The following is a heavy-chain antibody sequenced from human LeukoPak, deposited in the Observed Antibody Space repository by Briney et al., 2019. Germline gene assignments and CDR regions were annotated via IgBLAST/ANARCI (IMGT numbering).Heavy chain of an antibody. D-gene: IGHD5-18*01. CDR1: GYTLTELS. V-gene: IGHV1-24*01. CDR3: AKSFSGYSYDLDY. Sequence: GASVKVSCKVSGYTLTELSMHWVRQAPGKGLEWMGGFDPEDGETIYAQKFQGRVTMTEDTSTDTAYMELSSLRSEDTALYYCAKSFSGYSYDLDYWGQGTLVTVSS. J-gene: IGHJ4*02. CDR2: FDPEDGET.